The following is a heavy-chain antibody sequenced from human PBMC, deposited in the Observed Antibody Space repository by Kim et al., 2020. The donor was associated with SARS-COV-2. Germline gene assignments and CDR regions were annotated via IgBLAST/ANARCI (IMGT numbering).Heavy chain of an antibody. CDR1: GFTFSNYA. Sequence: GGSLRLSCAASGFTFSNYAMSWVRQAPGKGLEWVALIGSSGSDTYYADSVKGRFTFSRDNSKNTLYLQMSSLGADDTALYYCVRDWSRSSWYGMDVWGQG. CDR2: IGSSGSDT. J-gene: IGHJ6*02. V-gene: IGHV3-23*01. D-gene: IGHD2-2*01. CDR3: VRDWSRSSWYGMDV.